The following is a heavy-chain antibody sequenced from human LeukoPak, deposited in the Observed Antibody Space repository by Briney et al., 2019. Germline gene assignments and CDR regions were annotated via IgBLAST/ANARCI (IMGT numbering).Heavy chain of an antibody. J-gene: IGHJ4*02. CDR2: IIPIFGTA. Sequence: ASVKVSCKASGGTFSSYAISWVRQAPGQGLEWMGGIIPIFGTANYAQKFQGRVTITADESTSTAYMELSSLRSEDTAVYYCAREPMITMVRGVIIHFDYWGQGTLVTVSS. CDR3: AREPMITMVRGVIIHFDY. D-gene: IGHD3-10*01. V-gene: IGHV1-69*13. CDR1: GGTFSSYA.